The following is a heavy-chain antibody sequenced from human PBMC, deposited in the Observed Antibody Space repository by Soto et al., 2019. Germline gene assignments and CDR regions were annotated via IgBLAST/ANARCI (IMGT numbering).Heavy chain of an antibody. CDR3: ATAQYSSGLGGFDY. V-gene: IGHV1-2*04. Sequence: QVQLVQSGAEVKKPGASVKVSCKASGYTFTGYYMHWVRQAPGQGLEWMGWINPNSGGTNYAQKFQGWVTITRDTSISTAYMELSRLRSDDTAVYYCATAQYSSGLGGFDYWGQGTLVTVSS. CDR2: INPNSGGT. CDR1: GYTFTGYY. J-gene: IGHJ4*02. D-gene: IGHD6-19*01.